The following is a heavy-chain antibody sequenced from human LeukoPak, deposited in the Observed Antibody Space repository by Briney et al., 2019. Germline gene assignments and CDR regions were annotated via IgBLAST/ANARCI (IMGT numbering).Heavy chain of an antibody. CDR3: ARDRGFEELVPFDY. J-gene: IGHJ4*02. V-gene: IGHV4-59*01. CDR1: GGSISSYY. Sequence: SETLSLTCTVSGGSISSYYWSWIRQPPGKGLEWIGHIYYSGSTNYNPSLKSRVTISVDTSKNQFSLKLSSVTAADTAVYYCARDRGFEELVPFDYWGQGTLVTVSS. CDR2: IYYSGST. D-gene: IGHD1-26*01.